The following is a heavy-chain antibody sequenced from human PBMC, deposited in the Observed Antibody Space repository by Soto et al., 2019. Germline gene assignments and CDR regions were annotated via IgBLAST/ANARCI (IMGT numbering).Heavy chain of an antibody. CDR3: THGTVTTSRYYYYGMDV. V-gene: IGHV2-5*02. D-gene: IGHD4-17*01. CDR2: IYWDDDK. J-gene: IGHJ6*02. Sequence: QITLKESGPTLVKPTQTLTPTGTFSGFSLSTSGVGVGWIHQPPGKALEWLALIYWDDDKRYSPSLKSRLTITKDTSKNQVVLTMTNMDPVDTATYYCTHGTVTTSRYYYYGMDVWGQGTTVTVSS. CDR1: GFSLSTSGVG.